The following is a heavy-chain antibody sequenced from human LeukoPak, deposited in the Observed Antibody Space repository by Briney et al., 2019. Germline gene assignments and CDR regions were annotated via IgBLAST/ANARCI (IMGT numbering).Heavy chain of an antibody. J-gene: IGHJ4*02. CDR2: INSDGSGT. V-gene: IGHV3-74*01. CDR3: ARGNDYGDYCAFDY. Sequence: GGSLRLSCAASGFTFSSYWMHWVRQAPGKGLVWVSRINSDGSGTSYADSVKGRFTISRDNAKNTLYLQMNSLRAEDTAVYYCARGNDYGDYCAFDYWGQGTLVTVSS. CDR1: GFTFSSYW. D-gene: IGHD4-17*01.